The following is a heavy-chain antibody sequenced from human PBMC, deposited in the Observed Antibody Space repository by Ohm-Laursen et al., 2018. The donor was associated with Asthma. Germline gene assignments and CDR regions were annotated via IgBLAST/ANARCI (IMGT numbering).Heavy chain of an antibody. CDR3: AKDSKYYYDSSGYSQD. J-gene: IGHJ1*01. D-gene: IGHD3-22*01. CDR2: ISGSGGST. Sequence: SLRLSCAASGFTFSSYAMSWVRQAPGKGLEWVSAISGSGGSTYYADSVKGRFTISRDNSKNTLYPQMNSLRAEDTAVYYCAKDSKYYYDSSGYSQDWGQGTLVTVSS. CDR1: GFTFSSYA. V-gene: IGHV3-23*01.